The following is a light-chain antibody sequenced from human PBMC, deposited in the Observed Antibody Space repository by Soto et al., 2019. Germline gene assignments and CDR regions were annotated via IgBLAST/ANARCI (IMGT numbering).Light chain of an antibody. CDR2: AAS. J-gene: IGKJ3*01. CDR3: LQKYFYPFT. V-gene: IGKV1-6*01. CDR1: QGIRND. Sequence: AIQMTQSPSSLSASVGDRVTITCRASQGIRNDLDWFQQKPGKAPKLLIYAASNLQSWVPARFSGSGSGTDFTLTISSLQPEYFATYYCLQKYFYPFTFGPGTKVDI.